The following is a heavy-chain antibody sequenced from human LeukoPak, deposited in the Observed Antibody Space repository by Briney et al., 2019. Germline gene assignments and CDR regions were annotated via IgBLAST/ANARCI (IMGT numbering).Heavy chain of an antibody. J-gene: IGHJ4*02. CDR2: IYYSGNT. D-gene: IGHD5-12*01. Sequence: SETLSLXCTVSGVSISSGDYYWNWIRQPPGKGLEWIGYIYYSGNTYYNPSLKSRVTISVDTSNNQFSLKLSSVTAADTALYYRARDYSGCHLLDYWGQGTLVTVSS. V-gene: IGHV4-30-4*08. CDR1: GVSISSGDYY. CDR3: ARDYSGCHLLDY.